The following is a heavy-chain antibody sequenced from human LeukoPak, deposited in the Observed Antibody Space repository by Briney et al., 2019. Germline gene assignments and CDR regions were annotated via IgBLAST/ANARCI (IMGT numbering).Heavy chain of an antibody. CDR1: GGSISNYY. V-gene: IGHV4-4*07. J-gene: IGHJ3*02. Sequence: SETLSLTCTVSGGSISNYYWSWIRRPAGKGLEWIGRKYARGSSNYNPPVQSRVTMSVDTSKNQFSLKLRSVTAADTAVYYCARGRYCSADICTGGDSFDIWGQGTMVSVPP. D-gene: IGHD2-15*01. CDR2: KYARGSS. CDR3: ARGRYCSADICTGGDSFDI.